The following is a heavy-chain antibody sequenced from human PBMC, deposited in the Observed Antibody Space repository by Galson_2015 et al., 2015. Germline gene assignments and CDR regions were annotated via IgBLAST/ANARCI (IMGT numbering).Heavy chain of an antibody. Sequence: SLRLSCAASGFTFSSYGMHWVRQAPGKGLEWVAVISYDGSNKYYADSVKGRFTISRDNSKNTLYLQMNSLRAEDTAVYYCAKDLGIAVASAVDHWGQGTLVTVSS. V-gene: IGHV3-30*18. J-gene: IGHJ4*02. CDR3: AKDLGIAVASAVDH. D-gene: IGHD6-19*01. CDR2: ISYDGSNK. CDR1: GFTFSSYG.